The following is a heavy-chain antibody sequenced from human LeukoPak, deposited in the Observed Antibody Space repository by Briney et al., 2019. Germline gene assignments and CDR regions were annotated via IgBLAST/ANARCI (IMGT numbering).Heavy chain of an antibody. Sequence: ASVKVSCKASGYTFTGYYMHWVRQAPGQGLEWMGWINPNSGGTNYAQKFQGRVTMTRDTSISTAYMELSRLRSDDTAVYYCAKNEDYYDSSEFRYWGQGTLVTVSS. CDR2: INPNSGGT. D-gene: IGHD3-22*01. CDR3: AKNEDYYDSSEFRY. CDR1: GYTFTGYY. V-gene: IGHV1-2*02. J-gene: IGHJ4*02.